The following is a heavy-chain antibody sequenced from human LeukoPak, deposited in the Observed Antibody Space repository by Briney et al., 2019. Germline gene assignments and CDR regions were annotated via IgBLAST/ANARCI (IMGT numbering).Heavy chain of an antibody. CDR2: ISGRGGST. CDR3: ASRLFSYGKFDF. Sequence: GSLRLSCAASGFTFSSYAMSWVRQAPGKGLEWVSAISGRGGSTYYADSVKGRFTISRDNSKNTLYLQMNSLRAEDTAVYYCASRLFSYGKFDFWGQGTLVTVSS. D-gene: IGHD3-10*01. V-gene: IGHV3-23*01. J-gene: IGHJ4*02. CDR1: GFTFSSYA.